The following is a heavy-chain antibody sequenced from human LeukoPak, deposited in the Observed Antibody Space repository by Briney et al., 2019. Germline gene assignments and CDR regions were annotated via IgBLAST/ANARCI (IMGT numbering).Heavy chain of an antibody. CDR1: GYKFISYW. D-gene: IGHD6-19*01. CDR2: IYAGDSDI. J-gene: IGHJ4*02. Sequence: GESLTISCQGSGYKFISYWIGWVRQMPGKGLEWMGIIYAGDSDIRYSPSFQGQVTISADRSINTAYLQWSSLKASDSAMYYCARHYGYSSGWGSFDYWGQGTLVTVSS. V-gene: IGHV5-51*01. CDR3: ARHYGYSSGWGSFDY.